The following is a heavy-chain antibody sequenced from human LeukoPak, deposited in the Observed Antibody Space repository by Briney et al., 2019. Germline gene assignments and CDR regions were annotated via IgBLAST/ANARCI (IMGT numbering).Heavy chain of an antibody. Sequence: ASVKVSCKASGYTFTGYYVHWVRQAPGQGLEWMGWINPNSGGTNYAQKFQGRVTMTRDTSISTAYMELSRLRSDDTAVYYCARDRGHYYDSSGYYLNWGQGTLVTVSS. J-gene: IGHJ4*02. CDR2: INPNSGGT. D-gene: IGHD3-22*01. CDR1: GYTFTGYY. CDR3: ARDRGHYYDSSGYYLN. V-gene: IGHV1-2*02.